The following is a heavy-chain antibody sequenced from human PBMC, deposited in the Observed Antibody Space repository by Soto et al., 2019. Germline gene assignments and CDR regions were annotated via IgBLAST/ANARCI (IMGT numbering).Heavy chain of an antibody. CDR3: TTRADYDFWSGYNVDAFDI. Sequence: GGSLRLSCAASGFTFSSYAMSWVRQAPGKGLEWVSAISGSGGSTYYADSVKGRFTISGDNSKNTLYLQMNSLKTEDTAVYYCTTRADYDFWSGYNVDAFDIWGQGTMVTVSS. CDR1: GFTFSSYA. J-gene: IGHJ3*02. CDR2: ISGSGGST. V-gene: IGHV3-23*01. D-gene: IGHD3-3*01.